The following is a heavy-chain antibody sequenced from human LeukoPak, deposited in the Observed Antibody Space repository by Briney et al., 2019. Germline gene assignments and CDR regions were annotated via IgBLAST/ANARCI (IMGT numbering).Heavy chain of an antibody. CDR1: GFTFSSYA. J-gene: IGHJ5*02. V-gene: IGHV3-30*04. CDR3: AREGQPYYDILTGYYNTPVYNWFDP. D-gene: IGHD3-9*01. Sequence: GGSLRLSCAASGFTFSSYAMHWVRQAPGKGLEWVAIISYDGSNKYYADSVKGRFTISRDNSKNTLYLQMNSLRAEDTAVYYCAREGQPYYDILTGYYNTPVYNWFDPWGQGTLVTVSS. CDR2: ISYDGSNK.